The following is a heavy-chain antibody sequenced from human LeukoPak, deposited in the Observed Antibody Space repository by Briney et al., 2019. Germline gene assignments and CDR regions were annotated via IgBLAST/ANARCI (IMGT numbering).Heavy chain of an antibody. CDR1: GGSISSYY. CDR3: ARDFRYCSSTSCYGDAFDI. V-gene: IGHV4-59*12. CDR2: IYYSGST. J-gene: IGHJ3*02. Sequence: SETLSLTCTVSGGSISSYYWSWLRQPPGKGREWIGYIYYSGSTSYNPSLKSRVTISVDTSKNQFSLKLTSVTAADTAVYYCARDFRYCSSTSCYGDAFDIWGQGTVVTVSS. D-gene: IGHD2-2*01.